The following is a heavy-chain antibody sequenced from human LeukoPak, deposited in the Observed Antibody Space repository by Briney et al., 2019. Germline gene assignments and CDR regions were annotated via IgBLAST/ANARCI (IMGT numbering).Heavy chain of an antibody. CDR1: GFTFDDYA. CDR3: AKVRSYDDNGYYDY. J-gene: IGHJ4*02. D-gene: IGHD2-8*01. V-gene: IGHV3-43D*04. Sequence: QTGGSLRLSCAASGFTFDDYAMHWVRQAPGKGLEWVSLISWDGGSTYYADSVKGRFTISRDNSKNSLYLQMNSLRAKDTALYSCAKVRSYDDNGYYDYWGQGTLVTVSS. CDR2: ISWDGGST.